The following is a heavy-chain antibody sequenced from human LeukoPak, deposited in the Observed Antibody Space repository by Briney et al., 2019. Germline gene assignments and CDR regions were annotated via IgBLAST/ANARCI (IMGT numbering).Heavy chain of an antibody. V-gene: IGHV4-30-4*01. CDR2: IYYSGNT. CDR3: ARDLSPHGFDP. Sequence: SETLSLTCTVSCGSINSGDYYWSWIRQPPGKGLEWIGYIYYSGNTYYNPSLKSRVTISLDTSKNQFSLKLSSVTAADTAVYYCARDLSPHGFDPWGQGTLVTVSS. J-gene: IGHJ5*02. CDR1: CGSINSGDYY.